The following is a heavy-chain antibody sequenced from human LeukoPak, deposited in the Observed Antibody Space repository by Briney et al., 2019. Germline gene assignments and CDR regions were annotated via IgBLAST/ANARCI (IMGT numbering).Heavy chain of an antibody. CDR3: ARRPNVWNGLDWLLNGFDD. Sequence: GGSLRLSCEISVFTFNNYVMSGVRHAPGGGLECVSTLGESTFYADCVEGRFTISRDNSKSTLYLKMNSLTAEDTAVYYCARRPNVWNGLDWLLNGFDDWGQGALVTVSS. J-gene: IGHJ4*02. V-gene: IGHV3-23*01. CDR2: LGEST. CDR1: VFTFNNYV. D-gene: IGHD3-3*01.